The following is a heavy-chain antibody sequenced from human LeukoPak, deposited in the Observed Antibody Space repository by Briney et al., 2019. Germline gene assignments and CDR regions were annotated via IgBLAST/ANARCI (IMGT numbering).Heavy chain of an antibody. D-gene: IGHD6-25*01. CDR1: GYTFTSYD. V-gene: IGHV1-2*02. J-gene: IGHJ4*02. Sequence: ASVKVSCKASGYTFTSYDINWVRQATGQGLEWMGIINPSGGSTNYAQKFQGRVTMTRDTSISTAYMELSKLRSDDTAVYYCARDWSGLSHNDYWGQGTLVTVSS. CDR2: INPSGGST. CDR3: ARDWSGLSHNDY.